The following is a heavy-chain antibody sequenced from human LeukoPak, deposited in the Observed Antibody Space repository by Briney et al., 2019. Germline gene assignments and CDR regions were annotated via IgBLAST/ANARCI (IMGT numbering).Heavy chain of an antibody. CDR2: ISSSSSYI. V-gene: IGHV3-21*01. Sequence: GSLRLSCAASGFTFSSYSVNWVRQAPGKGLEWVSSISSSSSYIYYADSVEGRFTISRDNAKNSLYLQMNSLRAEDTAVYYCARESGYCSSTSCYKVGLYYYYYMDVWGKGTTVTVSS. CDR1: GFTFSSYS. CDR3: ARESGYCSSTSCYKVGLYYYYYMDV. J-gene: IGHJ6*03. D-gene: IGHD2-2*02.